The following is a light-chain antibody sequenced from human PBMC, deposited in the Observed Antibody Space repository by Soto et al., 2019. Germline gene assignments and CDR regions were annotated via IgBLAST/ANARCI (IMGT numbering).Light chain of an antibody. CDR3: QQSYNAPIT. V-gene: IGKV1-39*01. CDR1: QNIINY. J-gene: IGKJ5*01. Sequence: DIQMTQSPSSLSASVGDRVTITCRASQNIINYLNWYQQKPGKAPQLLIYVASRLESGVPSRFSGSGSGTDFTLTFSSLQPEDFATYYCQQSYNAPITFGQGTRLDI. CDR2: VAS.